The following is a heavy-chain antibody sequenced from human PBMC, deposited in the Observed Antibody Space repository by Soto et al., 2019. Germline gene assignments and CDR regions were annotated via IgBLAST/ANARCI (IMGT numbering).Heavy chain of an antibody. J-gene: IGHJ3*02. Sequence: GGSLRLSCATSGFTFSNAWMAWVRQAPGKGLEWVGRIKSIADGGTTNYAAPVKGRFSISRHDSENTLYLQMNSLRVEDTGIYYCHTPHGRNAFDIWGPGTVVTVSS. CDR2: IKSIADGGTT. CDR1: GFTFSNAW. D-gene: IGHD2-8*01. V-gene: IGHV3-15*01. CDR3: HTPHGRNAFDI.